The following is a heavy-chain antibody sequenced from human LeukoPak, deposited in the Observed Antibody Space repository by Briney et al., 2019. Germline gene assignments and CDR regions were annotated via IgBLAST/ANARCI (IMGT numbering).Heavy chain of an antibody. Sequence: SETLSLTCAVHGGSFSGYHWTWIRQSPGKGLEWIGDINPSGSTYYNPSLKSRLTISVDTSKNQFSLKLRSVTAADTAVYYCARGRHDITMIVVVMTSVSYYLDVWGKGTTVTVS. V-gene: IGHV4-34*01. J-gene: IGHJ6*03. D-gene: IGHD3-22*01. CDR2: INPSGST. CDR3: ARGRHDITMIVVVMTSVSYYLDV. CDR1: GGSFSGYH.